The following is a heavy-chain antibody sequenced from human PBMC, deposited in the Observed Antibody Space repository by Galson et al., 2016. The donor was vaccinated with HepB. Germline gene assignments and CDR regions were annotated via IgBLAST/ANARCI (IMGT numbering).Heavy chain of an antibody. J-gene: IGHJ6*02. Sequence: SLRLSCAASGFTFNSYGMHWVRQAPGKGLEWVAFISYDGTDKYYADSVKGRFTISRDNAKNTLFLEMNTLRNEDTALYYCTIEITYYTMDIWGHGTAVTVSS. CDR2: ISYDGTDK. D-gene: IGHD2-21*01. CDR3: TIEITYYTMDI. V-gene: IGHV3-30*03. CDR1: GFTFNSYG.